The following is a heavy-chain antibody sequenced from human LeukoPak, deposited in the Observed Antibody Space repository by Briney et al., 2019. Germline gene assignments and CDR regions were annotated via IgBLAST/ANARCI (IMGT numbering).Heavy chain of an antibody. CDR1: GASISHYY. CDR2: IFHTGST. Sequence: SETLSLTCSVSGASISHYYWNWIRQTPGKGLEWIGYIFHTGSTNYNPSLKSRVTISVDTSKNQFSLKLSSVTAADTAVYYCARGEYYYDRTDYWGQGTLVTVSS. D-gene: IGHD3-22*01. CDR3: ARGEYYYDRTDY. J-gene: IGHJ4*02. V-gene: IGHV4-59*01.